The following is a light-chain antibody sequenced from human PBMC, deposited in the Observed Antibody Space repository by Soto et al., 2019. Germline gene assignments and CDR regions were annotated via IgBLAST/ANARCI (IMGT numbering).Light chain of an antibody. CDR2: GAS. CDR3: QQYGSSATLT. Sequence: EIVLTQSPGTLSLSPGERATLSCRASQSVSSSYLAWYQQKPGQAPRLLIYGASSRATGIPDRFSGSGSVTDFTLTISRLEPEDFAVYYCQQYGSSATLTFGGGTKVDIK. J-gene: IGKJ4*01. V-gene: IGKV3-20*01. CDR1: QSVSSSY.